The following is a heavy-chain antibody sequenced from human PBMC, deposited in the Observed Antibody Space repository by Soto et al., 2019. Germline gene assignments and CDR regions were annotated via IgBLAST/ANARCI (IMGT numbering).Heavy chain of an antibody. CDR1: GFSRTTSGVG. CDR2: IYWDDAK. D-gene: IGHD2-21*02. J-gene: IGHJ5*02. V-gene: IGHV2-5*02. Sequence: QITLKESGPTLVKPTQTLTLTCTFSGFSRTTSGVGWGWISQPPGKALEWLALIYWDDAKRYSPSLKSRLTITKDTSKTQVVVTMPNMEPAATAPYFCAHRTTKVTWWFDPWGQGTLVTVS. CDR3: AHRTTKVTWWFDP.